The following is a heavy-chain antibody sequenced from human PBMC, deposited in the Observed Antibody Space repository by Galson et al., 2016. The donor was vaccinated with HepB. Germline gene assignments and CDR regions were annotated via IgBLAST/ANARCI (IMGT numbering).Heavy chain of an antibody. CDR1: GFSFSSYA. Sequence: SLRLSCAASGFSFSSYAMTWVRQAPGKGLEWVSGISGTGGNTYYADSVKGRFTVSRDNAKNTLYLQMNSPRADDTAVYYCAAWGHIVPVEPVDFDVWGRGTVVTVSS. D-gene: IGHD2-21*01. V-gene: IGHV3-23*01. CDR2: ISGTGGNT. J-gene: IGHJ3*01. CDR3: AAWGHIVPVEPVDFDV.